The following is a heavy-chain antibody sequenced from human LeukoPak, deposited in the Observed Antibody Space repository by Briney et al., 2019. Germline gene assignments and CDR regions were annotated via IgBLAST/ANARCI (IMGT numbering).Heavy chain of an antibody. CDR1: GFSLSTSGMC. Sequence: SGPALVKPTQTLTLTCTFSGFSLSTSGMCVSWIRQPPGKALEWLARIDWDDYQYYSTSLKTRLTISKDTSKNQVVLTMTNMDPVDTATYYCARTRYSSGWPEYFQDWGQGTLVTVSS. D-gene: IGHD6-19*01. V-gene: IGHV2-70*11. CDR2: IDWDDYQ. J-gene: IGHJ1*01. CDR3: ARTRYSSGWPEYFQD.